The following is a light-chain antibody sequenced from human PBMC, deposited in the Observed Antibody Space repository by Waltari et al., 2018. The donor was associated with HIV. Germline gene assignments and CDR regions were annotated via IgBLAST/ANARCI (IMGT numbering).Light chain of an antibody. Sequence: QSALTQPPSASGSPGQSVTISCTGTSSDVGGYNYVSWYQQHPGKAPKLMIYEGSKRPSGVPDRFSGSKSGNTASLTVSGLQAEDEADYYCSSYAGSNNYVVGTGTKVTVL. J-gene: IGLJ1*01. CDR3: SSYAGSNNYV. CDR2: EGS. V-gene: IGLV2-8*01. CDR1: SSDVGGYNY.